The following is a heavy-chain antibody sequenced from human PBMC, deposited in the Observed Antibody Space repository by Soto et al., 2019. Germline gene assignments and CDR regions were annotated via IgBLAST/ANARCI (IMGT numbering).Heavy chain of an antibody. CDR2: INPSGGST. Sequence: ASVKVSCKASGYTFTSYYMHWVRQAPGQGLEWMGIINPSGGSTSYAQKFQGRVTMTRDTSTSTVYMELSSLRSEDTAVYYCARDVGRTYYYDSKGRNDAFDIWGQGTMVTVSS. J-gene: IGHJ3*02. D-gene: IGHD3-22*01. CDR1: GYTFTSYY. V-gene: IGHV1-46*01. CDR3: ARDVGRTYYYDSKGRNDAFDI.